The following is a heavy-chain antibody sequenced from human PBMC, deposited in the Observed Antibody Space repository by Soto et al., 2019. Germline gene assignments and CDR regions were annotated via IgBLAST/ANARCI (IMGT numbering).Heavy chain of an antibody. CDR1: GYIFVNYG. J-gene: IGHJ4*02. Sequence: QVQLVQSEAEVKKPGASVKVSCRASGYIFVNYGISWVRQAPGQGLEWMGWISAYNGNTKYAQEFQGRVTMTRDTTTSTAYMEVGSLRSDDTDVYYCARDNDVSTGYYLDYWGQGTLVTVSS. CDR2: ISAYNGNT. V-gene: IGHV1-18*01. D-gene: IGHD3-9*01. CDR3: ARDNDVSTGYYLDY.